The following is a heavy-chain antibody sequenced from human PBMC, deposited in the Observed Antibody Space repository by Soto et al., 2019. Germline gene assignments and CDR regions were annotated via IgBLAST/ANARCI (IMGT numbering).Heavy chain of an antibody. D-gene: IGHD5-12*01. J-gene: IGHJ4*02. V-gene: IGHV3-33*01. CDR1: GFTLSSYG. CDR2: IWYDGSNK. Sequence: QVQLVESGGGVVQPGRSLRLSCAASGFTLSSYGMPWARKAPGRGLEGVEVIWYDGSNKYYADSVKGRFTISRDNSKNTLYLQMNSLRAEDTAVYYCARDPDLGRYSGYDRFDYWGQGTLVTVSS. CDR3: ARDPDLGRYSGYDRFDY.